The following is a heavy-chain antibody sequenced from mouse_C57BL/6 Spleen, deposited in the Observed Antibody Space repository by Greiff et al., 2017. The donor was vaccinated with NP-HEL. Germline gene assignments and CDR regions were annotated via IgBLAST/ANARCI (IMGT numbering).Heavy chain of an antibody. CDR1: GYTFTSYW. J-gene: IGHJ3*01. Sequence: QVQLQQPGAELVKPGASVKLSCKASGYTFTSYWMQWVKQRPGQGLEWIGEIDPSDSYTNYNQKFKGKATLTVDTSSSTAYMQLSSLTSEDSAVYYCAREIYGSSGWFAYWGQGTLVTVSA. CDR2: IDPSDSYT. CDR3: AREIYGSSGWFAY. V-gene: IGHV1-50*01. D-gene: IGHD1-1*01.